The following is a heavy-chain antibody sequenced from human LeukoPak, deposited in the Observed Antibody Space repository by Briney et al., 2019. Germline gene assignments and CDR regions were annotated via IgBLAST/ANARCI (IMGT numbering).Heavy chain of an antibody. CDR1: GYTFTSYG. CDR2: ISAYNGNT. CDR3: ARNLDSVPPYDWLFNFDY. J-gene: IGHJ4*02. V-gene: IGHV1-18*01. Sequence: GASVEVSCKASGYTFTSYGISWVRQAPGQGLEWMGWISAYNGNTNYAQKLQGRVTMTTDTSTSTAYMELRGLRSDDTAVYYCARNLDSVPPYDWLFNFDYWGQGTLVTVSS. D-gene: IGHD3-9*01.